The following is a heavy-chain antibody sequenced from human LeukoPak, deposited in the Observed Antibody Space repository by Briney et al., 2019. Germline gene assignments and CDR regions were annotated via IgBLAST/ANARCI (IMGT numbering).Heavy chain of an antibody. CDR1: GYTFTGYY. J-gene: IGHJ4*02. D-gene: IGHD4-23*01. CDR3: ARGRTVVSPFDY. Sequence: GASVKVSCKASGYTFTGYYMHWVRQAPGQGLEWMGWINPNSGGTNYAQKFQGWVTMTGDTSISTAYMELSRLRSDDTAVYYCARGRTVVSPFDYWGQGTLVTVSS. V-gene: IGHV1-2*04. CDR2: INPNSGGT.